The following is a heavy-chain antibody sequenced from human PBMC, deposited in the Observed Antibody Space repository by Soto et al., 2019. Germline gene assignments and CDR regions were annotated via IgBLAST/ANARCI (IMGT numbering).Heavy chain of an antibody. J-gene: IGHJ4*02. CDR3: ASSIAEASFDY. D-gene: IGHD6-13*01. CDR1: GYIFTSYA. CDR2: INTGNGNT. Sequence: ASVKVSWKASGYIFTSYAMHWVRQAPGQRLEWMGWINTGNGNTKYSQKFQGRGTITSDTSASTAYMELSSLSSEDTAVYYCASSIAEASFDYWGQGTPVTVSS. V-gene: IGHV1-3*04.